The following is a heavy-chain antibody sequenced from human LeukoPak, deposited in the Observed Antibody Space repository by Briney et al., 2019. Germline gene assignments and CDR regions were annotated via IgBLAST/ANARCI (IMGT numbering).Heavy chain of an antibody. CDR1: GFTFSSYG. CDR2: IRYDGSNK. V-gene: IGHV3-30*02. J-gene: IGHJ4*02. CDR3: AKDIKPMIVVVSDFDY. D-gene: IGHD3-22*01. Sequence: GGAPRISRAAAGFTFSSYGMDLGRPAPGKGGEGGAFIRYDGSNKYYADSVKGRFTISRDNSKNTLYLQMNSLRAEDTAVYYCAKDIKPMIVVVSDFDYWGQGTLVTVSS.